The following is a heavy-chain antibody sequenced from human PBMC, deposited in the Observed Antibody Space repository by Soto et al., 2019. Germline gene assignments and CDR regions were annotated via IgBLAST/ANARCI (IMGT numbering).Heavy chain of an antibody. Sequence: PSETLSLTCTVSGGSISSYYWSWIRQPPGKGLEWIGFIYYTGSTNYNPSLKSRVTISLDTSNSQFPLKLRSVTAADTAVHYCARVVFSGYDFGPYYFDYWGQ. D-gene: IGHD5-12*01. CDR1: GGSISSYY. CDR3: ARVVFSGYDFGPYYFDY. CDR2: IYYTGST. J-gene: IGHJ4*02. V-gene: IGHV4-59*08.